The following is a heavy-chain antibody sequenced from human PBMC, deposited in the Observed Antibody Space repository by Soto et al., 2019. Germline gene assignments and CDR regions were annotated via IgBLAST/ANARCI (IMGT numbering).Heavy chain of an antibody. D-gene: IGHD6-13*01. J-gene: IGHJ4*02. Sequence: PSASLALTCTVSGGSVSSGSYSWNWIPQPTGKGLELIGSIYYTGITNYNPSLKSRGTISVDTSKNKFSMKLSSVTAADTAVYYCAVLGCWYPPYYFDYCGQGTLVTVSS. V-gene: IGHV4-61*01. CDR2: IYYTGIT. CDR3: AVLGCWYPPYYFDY. CDR1: GGSVSSGSYS.